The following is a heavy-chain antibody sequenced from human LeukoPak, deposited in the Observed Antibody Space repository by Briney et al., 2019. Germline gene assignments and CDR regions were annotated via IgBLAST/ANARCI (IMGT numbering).Heavy chain of an antibody. J-gene: IGHJ5*02. CDR1: GGSISSYY. CDR2: IYYSGST. V-gene: IGHV4-59*01. CDR3: ASLSIAARPDWFDP. Sequence: SETLSLTCTVSGGSISSYYWSWIRQPPGKGLGWIGYIYYSGSTNYNPSLKSRVTISVDTSKNQFSLKLSSVTAADTAVYYCASLSIAARPDWFDPWGQGTLVTVSS. D-gene: IGHD6-6*01.